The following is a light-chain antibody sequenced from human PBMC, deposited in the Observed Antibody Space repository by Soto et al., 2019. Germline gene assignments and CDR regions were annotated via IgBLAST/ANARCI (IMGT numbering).Light chain of an antibody. J-gene: IGKJ4*01. CDR3: QQFDSSLLT. CDR2: GVS. Sequence: ELGLTQSPGTLSLSPGERATLSCRASQSVTSTYLAWYQQKPGQAPRLLIYGVSSRASGIPARFSGSGSGTDFTLTISSLEPEDFAVYYCQQFDSSLLTFGGGTKVEIK. V-gene: IGKV3-20*01. CDR1: QSVTSTY.